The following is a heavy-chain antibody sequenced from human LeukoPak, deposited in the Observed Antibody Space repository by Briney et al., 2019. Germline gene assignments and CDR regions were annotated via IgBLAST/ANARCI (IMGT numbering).Heavy chain of an antibody. CDR1: GGTFSSYA. CDR3: ARSPPNWGFDY. V-gene: IGHV1-69*01. CDR2: IIPIFGTA. Sequence: ASVNVSCKASGGTFSSYAISWVRQAPGQGLEWMGGIIPIFGTANYAQKFQGRVTITADESTSTAYMELTSLRSEDTAVYYCARSPPNWGFDYWGQGTLVTISS. J-gene: IGHJ4*02. D-gene: IGHD7-27*01.